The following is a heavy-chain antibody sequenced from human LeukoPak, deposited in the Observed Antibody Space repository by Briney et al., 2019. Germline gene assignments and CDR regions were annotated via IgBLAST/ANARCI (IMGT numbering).Heavy chain of an antibody. J-gene: IGHJ4*02. CDR1: GFTFSRYE. D-gene: IGHD3-22*01. CDR3: ARASYSSGYYNLDY. Sequence: GGSLRLSCAASGFTFSRYEMNWVRQAPGKGLEWVSYTSSSGTTIYYADSVKGRFTISRDNAKNSLYLQMNSLRAEDTAVYYCARASYSSGYYNLDYWGQGTLVTVSS. CDR2: TSSSGTTI. V-gene: IGHV3-48*03.